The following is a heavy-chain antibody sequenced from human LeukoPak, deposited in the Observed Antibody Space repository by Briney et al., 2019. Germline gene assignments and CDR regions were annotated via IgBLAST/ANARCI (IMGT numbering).Heavy chain of an antibody. CDR1: GYSFTRNW. CDR3: ARGDYDILTGYPTHDY. J-gene: IGHJ4*02. D-gene: IGHD3-9*01. Sequence: GESLKISCKGSGYSFTRNWIGWVRQMPGKGLEWMGIIYPGDSDTRYSPSFQGQVTISADKSISTAYLQWSSLKASDTAMYYCARGDYDILTGYPTHDYWGQGTLVTVSS. V-gene: IGHV5-51*01. CDR2: IYPGDSDT.